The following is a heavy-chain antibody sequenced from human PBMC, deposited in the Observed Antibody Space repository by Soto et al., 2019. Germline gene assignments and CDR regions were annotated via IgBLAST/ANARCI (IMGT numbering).Heavy chain of an antibody. CDR2: IIPFFDTL. J-gene: IGHJ6*02. CDR1: GGTFSNYA. CDR3: ASTPFGTYYYGSSSKKYHYYYGVDV. D-gene: IGHD3-22*01. Sequence: ASVKVSCKASGGTFSNYAISWVRQAPGQGLEWMGGIIPFFDTLNYAQKFQGRVTITADESTSTAYMELSSLRSEDTAVFYCASTPFGTYYYGSSSKKYHYYYGVDVWGQGTTVTVSS. V-gene: IGHV1-69*13.